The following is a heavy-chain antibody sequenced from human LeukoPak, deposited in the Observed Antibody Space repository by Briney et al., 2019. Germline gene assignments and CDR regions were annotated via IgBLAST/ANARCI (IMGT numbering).Heavy chain of an antibody. Sequence: GGSLRLSCTASGFTFSSYAMYWVRQAPGKGLEWVSGISGSGGSAHYADSVKGRFTISRDNSQNTVYLQMNSLRAEDTAVYYCGKTTTGYSSGRNPAWPVDYWGQGTLVTVSS. CDR2: ISGSGGSA. D-gene: IGHD6-19*01. V-gene: IGHV3-23*01. CDR3: GKTTTGYSSGRNPAWPVDY. CDR1: GFTFSSYA. J-gene: IGHJ4*02.